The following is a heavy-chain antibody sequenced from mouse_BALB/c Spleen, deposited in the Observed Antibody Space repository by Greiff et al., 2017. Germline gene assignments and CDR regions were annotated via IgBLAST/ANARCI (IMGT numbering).Heavy chain of an antibody. Sequence: DVQLVESGGGLVQPGGSLRLSCATSGFTFTDYYMSWVRQPPGKALEWLGFIRNKANGYTTEYSASVKGRFTISRDNSQSILYLQMNTLRAEDSATYYCARGYFDVWGAGTTVTVSS. CDR2: IRNKANGYTT. CDR3: ARGYFDV. J-gene: IGHJ1*01. CDR1: GFTFTDYY. V-gene: IGHV7-3*02.